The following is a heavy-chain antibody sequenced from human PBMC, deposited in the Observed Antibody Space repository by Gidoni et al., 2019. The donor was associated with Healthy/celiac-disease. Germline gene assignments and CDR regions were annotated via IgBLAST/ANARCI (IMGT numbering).Heavy chain of an antibody. V-gene: IGHV4-38-2*01. J-gene: IGHJ4*02. CDR1: GYSISSGYY. Sequence: QVQLQESGPGLVKPSETLSLTCAVPGYSISSGYYWGWIRQPPGKGLEWIGSIYHSGSTYYNPSLKSRVTISVDTSKNQFSLKLSSVTAADTAVYYCARVGVCSSTSCYVGKIFGVVSPFDYWGQGTLVTVSS. D-gene: IGHD2-2*01. CDR3: ARVGVCSSTSCYVGKIFGVVSPFDY. CDR2: IYHSGST.